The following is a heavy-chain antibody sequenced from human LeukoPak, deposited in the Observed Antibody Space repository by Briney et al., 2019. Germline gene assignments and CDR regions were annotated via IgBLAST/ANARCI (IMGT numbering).Heavy chain of an antibody. D-gene: IGHD3-10*01. CDR2: ISYDGSNK. V-gene: IGHV3-30-3*01. CDR3: ARDPIAGFGELLYYFDY. J-gene: IGHJ4*02. Sequence: GRSLRLSCAASGFTFSSYAMHWVRQAPGKGLEWVAVISYDGSNKYYADSVKGRFTISRDNSKNTLYLQMNSLRAEDTAVYYCARDPIAGFGELLYYFDYWGQGTLVTVSS. CDR1: GFTFSSYA.